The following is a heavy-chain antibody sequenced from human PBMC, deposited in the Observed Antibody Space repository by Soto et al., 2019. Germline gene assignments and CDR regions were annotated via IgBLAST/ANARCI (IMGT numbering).Heavy chain of an antibody. CDR2: IKSKTSGETT. Sequence: PGGSLRLSCAASGFTFNPAWLTWVRQAPGKGLEWVARIKSKTSGETTDYAAPVKGRFTISRDDSQATVYLQMNSLNTEDTAIYYCVVDVPSYGVGELDYWGQGTLVTVSS. J-gene: IGHJ4*02. CDR3: VVDVPSYGVGELDY. CDR1: GFTFNPAW. D-gene: IGHD3-3*01. V-gene: IGHV3-15*01.